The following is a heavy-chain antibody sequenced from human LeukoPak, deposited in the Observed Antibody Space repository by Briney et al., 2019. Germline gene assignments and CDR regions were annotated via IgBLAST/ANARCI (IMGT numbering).Heavy chain of an antibody. V-gene: IGHV3-23*01. CDR3: AKYSRYDYVGQIDY. CDR1: GFTFSSYE. D-gene: IGHD4-17*01. Sequence: GGSLRLSCAASGFTFSSYEMNWVRQAPGKGLEWVSGVSDSGTMTYYARSVKGRFTISRDNSKNTLYLQMNSLRAEDTAIYYCAKYSRYDYVGQIDYWGQGTLVTVSS. CDR2: VSDSGTMT. J-gene: IGHJ4*02.